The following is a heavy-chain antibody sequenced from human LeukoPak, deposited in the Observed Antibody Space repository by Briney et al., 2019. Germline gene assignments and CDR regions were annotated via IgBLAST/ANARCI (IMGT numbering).Heavy chain of an antibody. V-gene: IGHV3-30*04. Sequence: PGGSLRLSCAASGFTFSSYAMHWVRQAPGKGLEWVAVISYDGSNKYYADSVKGRFTISRDNSKNTLYLQMNSLRAEDTAVYYCARGNYDSSGYYYVSDYWGQGTLVTVSS. CDR3: ARGNYDSSGYYYVSDY. CDR1: GFTFSSYA. D-gene: IGHD3-22*01. CDR2: ISYDGSNK. J-gene: IGHJ4*02.